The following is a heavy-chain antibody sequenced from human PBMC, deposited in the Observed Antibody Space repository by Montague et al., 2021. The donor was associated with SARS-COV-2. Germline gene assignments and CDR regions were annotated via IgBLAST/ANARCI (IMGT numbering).Heavy chain of an antibody. D-gene: IGHD3-22*01. Sequence: SLRLYCAASGFTFSSSGMNWVRQAPGKGLEWVSYISSSGRTIYYADSVKGRFTISRDNAKNSLYLQMNSLRAEDTAVYYCARSYYYDSSGYYPDAFDIWGQGTMVTVSS. CDR3: ARSYYYDSSGYYPDAFDI. CDR1: GFTFSSSG. V-gene: IGHV3-48*03. J-gene: IGHJ3*02. CDR2: ISSSGRTI.